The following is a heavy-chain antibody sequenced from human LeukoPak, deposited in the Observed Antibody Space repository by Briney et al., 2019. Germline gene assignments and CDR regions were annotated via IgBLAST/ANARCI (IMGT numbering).Heavy chain of an antibody. J-gene: IGHJ6*03. CDR2: IIPIFGTA. Sequence: SVKVSCKASGGTFSSYAISWVRQAPGQGLEWMGGIIPIFGTANYAQKFLGRVTITTDESTNTAYMELSSLRSEDTAVYYCARDREDIVVVPAAKGGYYYYYMDVWGKGTTVTVSS. CDR1: GGTFSSYA. D-gene: IGHD2-2*01. V-gene: IGHV1-69*05. CDR3: ARDREDIVVVPAAKGGYYYYYMDV.